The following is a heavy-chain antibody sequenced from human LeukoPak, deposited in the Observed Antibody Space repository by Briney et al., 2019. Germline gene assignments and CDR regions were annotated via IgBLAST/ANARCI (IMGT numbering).Heavy chain of an antibody. CDR1: GYTFTSYG. D-gene: IGHD1-26*01. CDR3: ARDSIIIVGATRWFDP. V-gene: IGHV1-18*01. Sequence: GASVKVSCKASGYTFTSYGISWVRQAPGQGLEWMGWISAYNGNTNYAQKLQGRVTMTTDTSTSTAYMELRSLRSDDTAVYYCARDSIIIVGATRWFDPWGQGTLVTVSS. J-gene: IGHJ5*02. CDR2: ISAYNGNT.